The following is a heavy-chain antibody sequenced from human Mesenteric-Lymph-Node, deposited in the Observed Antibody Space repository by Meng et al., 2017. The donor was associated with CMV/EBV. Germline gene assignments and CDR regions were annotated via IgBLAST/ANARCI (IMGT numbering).Heavy chain of an antibody. CDR3: ARAARNYAYDAFDI. CDR1: GFTFNTYT. V-gene: IGHV3-30*14. J-gene: IGHJ3*02. CDR2: ISYDETDK. D-gene: IGHD4-11*01. Sequence: GGSLRLSCEVSGFTFNTYTMHWVRQAPGKGLEWLASISYDETDKDYRDSLMGRFTISRDNSKNTLYLQMNSLRPEDTAVYYCARAARNYAYDAFDIWGQGTMVTVSS.